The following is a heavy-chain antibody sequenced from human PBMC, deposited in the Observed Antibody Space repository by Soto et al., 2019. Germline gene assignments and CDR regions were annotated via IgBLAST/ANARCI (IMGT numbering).Heavy chain of an antibody. J-gene: IGHJ4*02. CDR3: AKANRVYYFDY. Sequence: PGGSLRLSCAVSGFTFDDYAMHWVRQAPGKGLEWVSGISWNSGSIGYADSVKGRFTISRDNAKNSLYLQMNSLRAEDTALYYCAKANRVYYFDYWGQGTLVTVSS. CDR2: ISWNSGSI. CDR1: GFTFDDYA. V-gene: IGHV3-9*01.